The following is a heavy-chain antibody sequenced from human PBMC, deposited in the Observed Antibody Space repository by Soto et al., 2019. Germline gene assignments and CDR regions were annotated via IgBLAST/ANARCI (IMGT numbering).Heavy chain of an antibody. D-gene: IGHD5-12*01. Sequence: QVQLQESGPGLLKPSETLSLTCAVYGGSFSGYYWSWIRQPPGKGLEWIGEINHSGSTNYNPSLKSRVTISVDTSKNQFSLKLSSVTAADTAVYYCARGGGWLRTFDYWGQGTLVTVSS. CDR1: GGSFSGYY. CDR3: ARGGGWLRTFDY. V-gene: IGHV4-34*01. CDR2: INHSGST. J-gene: IGHJ4*02.